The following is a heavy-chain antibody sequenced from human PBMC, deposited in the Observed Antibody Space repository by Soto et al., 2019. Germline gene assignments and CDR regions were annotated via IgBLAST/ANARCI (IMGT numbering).Heavy chain of an antibody. CDR2: LSGSGSLS. CDR3: ARDRGGALDS. V-gene: IGHV3-23*01. Sequence: EVLLLESGGGLVQPGGSLRLSCAASGFTFNTFAMTWVRQAPGKGLEWVSALSGSGSLSYYADSVKGRFTISRDNSKNTMYLQMNTLRVDETAVYFWARDRGGALDSWGQGTLVTVSS. J-gene: IGHJ4*02. D-gene: IGHD2-15*01. CDR1: GFTFNTFA.